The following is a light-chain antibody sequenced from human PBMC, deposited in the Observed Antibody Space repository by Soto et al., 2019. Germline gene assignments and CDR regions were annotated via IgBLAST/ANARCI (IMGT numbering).Light chain of an antibody. J-gene: IGKJ3*01. V-gene: IGKV1-12*01. CDR2: AAS. CDR1: QDIRTW. CDR3: QQTDSFPPI. Sequence: DIQMTQSPSSVSASVGDRVTITCRANQDIRTWLAWYQQKPGTAPKLLISAASSLDSGVPSRFSGSGSGTDFTLTISSLQPEDFATYYCQQTDSFPPIFGPGTKVDIK.